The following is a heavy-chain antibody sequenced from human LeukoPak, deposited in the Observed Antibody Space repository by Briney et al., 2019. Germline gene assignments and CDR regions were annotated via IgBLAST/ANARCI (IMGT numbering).Heavy chain of an antibody. V-gene: IGHV1-2*06. J-gene: IGHJ4*02. CDR1: GYTFTGYY. CDR2: INPNSGGT. CDR3: ARDQKIVVVTAILDY. Sequence: ASVKVSCKASGYTFTGYYMHWVRQAPGQGLEWMGRINPNSGGTNDAQKFQGRVTMTRDTSISTAYMELSRLRSDDTAVYYCARDQKIVVVTAILDYWGQGTLVTVSS. D-gene: IGHD2-21*02.